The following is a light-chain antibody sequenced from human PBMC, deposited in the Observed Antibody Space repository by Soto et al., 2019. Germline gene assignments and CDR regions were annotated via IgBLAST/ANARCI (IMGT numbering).Light chain of an antibody. CDR3: SSYTSTPSYV. J-gene: IGLJ1*01. Sequence: QSALTQPASVSGSPGQSITISCTGTSSDVGTYKYVSWYQQLPSEAPKLIIYDVTNRPSGISSRFSGSKSGNTASLTISGLQAEDEADYYCSSYTSTPSYVFGTGTKLTVL. V-gene: IGLV2-14*03. CDR1: SSDVGTYKY. CDR2: DVT.